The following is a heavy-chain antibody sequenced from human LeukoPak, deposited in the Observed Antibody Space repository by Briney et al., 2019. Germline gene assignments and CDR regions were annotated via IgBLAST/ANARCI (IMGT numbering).Heavy chain of an antibody. Sequence: PGGSLRLSCAASGFTFSSYAMSWVRQAPGKGLEWVSAISGSGGSTYYADSVKGRFTISRDNSKNTLYLQMNSLRAEDTAVYYCAKYQYSSSWYGYDCWGQGTLVTVSS. CDR2: ISGSGGST. V-gene: IGHV3-23*01. CDR1: GFTFSSYA. D-gene: IGHD6-13*01. CDR3: AKYQYSSSWYGYDC. J-gene: IGHJ4*02.